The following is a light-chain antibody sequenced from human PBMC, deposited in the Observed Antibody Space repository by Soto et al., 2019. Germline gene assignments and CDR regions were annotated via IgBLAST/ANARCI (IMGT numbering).Light chain of an antibody. CDR1: SSNIGSNT. CDR2: SDN. CDR3: AAWDDSLNGRHV. J-gene: IGLJ1*01. Sequence: QSVLTQPPSASGTPRQTVTISCSESSSNIGSNTVNWFQQLPGTAPKLLIYSDNRRPSGVPGRFSGSKSGTSASLAISGLQSEDEADYYCAAWDDSLNGRHVFGTGTKVTVL. V-gene: IGLV1-44*01.